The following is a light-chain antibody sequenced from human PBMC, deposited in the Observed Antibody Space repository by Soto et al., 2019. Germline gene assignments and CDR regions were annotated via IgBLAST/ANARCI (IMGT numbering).Light chain of an antibody. CDR2: DAS. CDR3: QQYNSYSGT. V-gene: IGKV1-5*01. Sequence: DLPMTQSPSTLSASVGDRVTITCRASQSISNWLAWYQQKPGKAPKLLIYDASSLESGVPSRFSGSGSGTEFTLTISSLQPDDFATYYCQQYNSYSGTFGQGTKVEIK. CDR1: QSISNW. J-gene: IGKJ1*01.